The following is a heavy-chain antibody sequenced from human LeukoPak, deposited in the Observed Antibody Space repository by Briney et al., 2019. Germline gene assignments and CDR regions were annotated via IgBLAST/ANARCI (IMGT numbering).Heavy chain of an antibody. CDR3: AKVQTGYSSSLYYFDY. CDR1: GFTFSSYA. J-gene: IGHJ4*02. CDR2: ISGSGGST. D-gene: IGHD6-13*01. Sequence: PRGSLRLSCAASGFTFSSYAMSWVRQAPGKGLEWVSAISGSGGSTYYADSVKGRFTISRDNSKNTLYLQMNSLRAEDTAVYCCAKVQTGYSSSLYYFDYWGQGTLVTVSS. V-gene: IGHV3-23*01.